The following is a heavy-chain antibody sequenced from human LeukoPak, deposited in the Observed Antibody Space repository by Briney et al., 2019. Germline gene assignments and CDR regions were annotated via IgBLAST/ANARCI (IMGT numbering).Heavy chain of an antibody. CDR1: GASISASY. V-gene: IGHV4-59*08. CDR2: IHYDGTT. J-gene: IGHJ4*02. CDR3: ASPLLEN. D-gene: IGHD3-3*01. Sequence: SETLSLTCTVSGASISASYWSWIRQPPGKGLEWIGYIHYDGTTNYNPSVKSRVTTSVDTSKNQLSLKLSSVTAADTAVYYCASPLLENWGQGTLVTVSS.